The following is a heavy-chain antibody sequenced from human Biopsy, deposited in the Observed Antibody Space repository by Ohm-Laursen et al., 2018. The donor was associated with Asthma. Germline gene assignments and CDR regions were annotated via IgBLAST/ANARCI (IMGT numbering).Heavy chain of an antibody. CDR2: INAGNGNT. Sequence: SVKVSCKASGYTFISYAIHWVRQAPGQRLEWMGWINAGNGNTKYSQKFQGRVTITRDTSTSTAYMELSSLRSEDTAVYYCATGYSGSDRIVYYYSGMEVWGQGTTVTVSS. J-gene: IGHJ6*02. D-gene: IGHD5-12*01. CDR1: GYTFISYA. CDR3: ATGYSGSDRIVYYYSGMEV. V-gene: IGHV1-3*01.